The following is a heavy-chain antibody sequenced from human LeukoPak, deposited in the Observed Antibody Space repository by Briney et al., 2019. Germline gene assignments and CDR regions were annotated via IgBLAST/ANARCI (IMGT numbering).Heavy chain of an antibody. V-gene: IGHV4-34*01. Sequence: PSETLSLTCAVYGGSFSGYYWSWIRQPPGKGLEWIGEINHSGCTNYNPSLKSRVTISVDTSKNQFSLKLSSVTAADTAVYYCARGWRSITIFGVVMGAGFDYWGQGTLVTVSS. CDR2: INHSGCT. CDR3: ARGWRSITIFGVVMGAGFDY. J-gene: IGHJ4*02. D-gene: IGHD3-3*01. CDR1: GGSFSGYY.